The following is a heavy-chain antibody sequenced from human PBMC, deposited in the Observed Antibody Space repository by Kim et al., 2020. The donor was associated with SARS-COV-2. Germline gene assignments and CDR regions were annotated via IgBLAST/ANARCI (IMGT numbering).Heavy chain of an antibody. J-gene: IGHJ6*02. Sequence: PSVKVSCKASGYTFTSYAMNWVRQAPGQGLEWMGWINTNTGNPTYAQGFTGRFVFSLDTSVSTAYLQISSLKAEDTAVYYCARDQRDTIFGVVISPRGGMDVWGQGTTVTVSS. V-gene: IGHV7-4-1*02. CDR3: ARDQRDTIFGVVISPRGGMDV. D-gene: IGHD3-3*01. CDR1: GYTFTSYA. CDR2: INTNTGNP.